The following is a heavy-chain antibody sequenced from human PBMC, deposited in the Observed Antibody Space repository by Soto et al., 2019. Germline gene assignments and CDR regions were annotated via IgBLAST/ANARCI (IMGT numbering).Heavy chain of an antibody. CDR1: GFTFSSYA. CDR3: AATYYYDSSGYYWPYYFDY. CDR2: ISGSGGST. J-gene: IGHJ4*02. Sequence: GSLRLSCAASGFTFSSYAMSWVRQAPGKGLEWVSAISGSGGSTYHADSVKGRFTISRDNSKNTLYLQMNSLRAEDTAVYYCAATYYYDSSGYYWPYYFDYWGQGTLVTVSS. V-gene: IGHV3-23*01. D-gene: IGHD3-22*01.